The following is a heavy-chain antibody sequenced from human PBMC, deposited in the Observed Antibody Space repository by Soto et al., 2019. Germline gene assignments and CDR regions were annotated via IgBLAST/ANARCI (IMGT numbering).Heavy chain of an antibody. Sequence: PSETLSLTCTVSGGSISSGGYYWSWIRQHPGKGLEWIGYIYYSGSTYYNPSLKSRVTISVDTSKNQFSLKLGSVTAADTAVYFCAGSIAAAGTAYYYYMDVWGKGTTVTVSS. CDR2: IYYSGST. CDR1: GGSISSGGYY. CDR3: AGSIAAAGTAYYYYMDV. D-gene: IGHD6-13*01. J-gene: IGHJ6*03. V-gene: IGHV4-31*03.